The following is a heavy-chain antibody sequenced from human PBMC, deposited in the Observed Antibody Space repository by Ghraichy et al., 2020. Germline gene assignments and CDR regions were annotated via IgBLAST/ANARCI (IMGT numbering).Heavy chain of an antibody. D-gene: IGHD3-10*01. V-gene: IGHV3-9*01. Sequence: SCAASGFTFDDYAMHWVRQVPGKGLEWVSGISWNGGSIGYADSVKGRFTISRDNAKNSLYLQMNSLRAEDTALYYCAKAPVIYYYYAMDVWGQGTTVTVSS. CDR1: GFTFDDYA. CDR3: AKAPVIYYYYAMDV. J-gene: IGHJ6*02. CDR2: ISWNGGSI.